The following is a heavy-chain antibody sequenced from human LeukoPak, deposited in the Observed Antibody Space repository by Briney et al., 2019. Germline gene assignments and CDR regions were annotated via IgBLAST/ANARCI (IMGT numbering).Heavy chain of an antibody. D-gene: IGHD2-8*02. J-gene: IGHJ4*02. CDR1: GFPFTSGFTFSDYY. CDR2: ISSTSAYT. Sequence: GGSLRLSCAASGFPFTSGFTFSDYYMSWIRQAPGKGLEWVSYISSTSAYTSYADSVKGRFTISRDNANNSLFLQINGLRAEDTAIYYCAWGGTGAFDYWGQGTLVTVSS. CDR3: AWGGTGAFDY. V-gene: IGHV3-11*06.